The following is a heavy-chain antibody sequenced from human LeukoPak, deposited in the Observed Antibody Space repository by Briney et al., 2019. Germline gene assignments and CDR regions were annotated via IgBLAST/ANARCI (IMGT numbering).Heavy chain of an antibody. CDR1: GGSISSYY. CDR3: ASSGGYYLNYYYYMDV. Sequence: SETLSLTCTVSGGSISSYYWSWIRQPPGKGLEWIGEINHSGSTNYNPSLKSRVTISVDTSKNQFSLKLSSVTAADTAVYYCASSGGYYLNYYYYMDVWGKGTTVTVSS. CDR2: INHSGST. D-gene: IGHD1-26*01. V-gene: IGHV4-34*01. J-gene: IGHJ6*03.